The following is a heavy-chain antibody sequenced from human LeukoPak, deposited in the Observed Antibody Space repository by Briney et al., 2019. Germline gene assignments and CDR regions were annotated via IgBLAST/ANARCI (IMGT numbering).Heavy chain of an antibody. CDR1: GYTFTSYD. CDR2: MNPNSGNT. Sequence: ASVKVSCKAFGYTFTSYDINWVRQATGQGLEWMGWMNPNSGNTGYAQKFHGSATIIRNTSISTAYMVLSGMRSEDHAVYYWATNSSGCYFHYWGQGTLVTVPS. D-gene: IGHD2-21*02. V-gene: IGHV1-8*03. CDR3: ATNSSGCYFHY. J-gene: IGHJ4*02.